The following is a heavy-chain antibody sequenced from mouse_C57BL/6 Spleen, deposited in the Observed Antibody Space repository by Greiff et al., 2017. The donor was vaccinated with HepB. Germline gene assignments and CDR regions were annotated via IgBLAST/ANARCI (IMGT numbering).Heavy chain of an antibody. J-gene: IGHJ3*01. CDR3: TSDYDYDGAY. D-gene: IGHD2-4*01. CDR2: ISSGGDYI. Sequence: EVHLVESGEGLVKPGGSLKLSCAASGFTFSSYAMSWVRQTPEKRLEWVAYISSGGDYIYYADTVKGRFTISRDNARNTLYLQMSSLKSEDTAMYYCTSDYDYDGAYWGQGTLVTVSA. V-gene: IGHV5-9-1*02. CDR1: GFTFSSYA.